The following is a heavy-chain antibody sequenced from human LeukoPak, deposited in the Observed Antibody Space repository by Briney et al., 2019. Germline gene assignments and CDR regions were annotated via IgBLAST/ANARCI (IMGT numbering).Heavy chain of an antibody. CDR3: AKSIAAGTNWFDP. V-gene: IGHV3-21*04. CDR1: GFTFSSYS. J-gene: IGHJ5*02. CDR2: ITSGSSYI. Sequence: PGGSLRLSCAASGFTFSSYSINWVRQAPGQGLEWVSSITSGSSYIYYADSVKGRFTISRDNAKNSLYLQMNSLRAEDTALYHCAKSIAAGTNWFDPWGQGTLVTVSS. D-gene: IGHD6-25*01.